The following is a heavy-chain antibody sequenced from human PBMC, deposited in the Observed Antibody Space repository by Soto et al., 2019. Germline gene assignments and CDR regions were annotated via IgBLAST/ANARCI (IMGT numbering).Heavy chain of an antibody. CDR2: MFYSGSP. V-gene: IGHV4-59*01. Sequence: QVQLQESGPGLVKPSETLSLTCTVSGGSMSSYYWSWIRQPPGKGLEWIGVMFYSGSPRYNPSLKSRVTISVDTSENQFSLKLRSVTAADTAVYYCASMIGDPVLSFDSWGQGTLVAVSS. D-gene: IGHD3-10*02. J-gene: IGHJ4*02. CDR1: GGSMSSYY. CDR3: ASMIGDPVLSFDS.